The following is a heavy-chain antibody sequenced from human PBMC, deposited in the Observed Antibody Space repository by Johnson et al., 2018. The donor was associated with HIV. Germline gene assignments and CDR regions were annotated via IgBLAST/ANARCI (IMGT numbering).Heavy chain of an antibody. Sequence: VQLVESGGGLVQPGGSLRLSCAASGLTVSTNYMSWVRQAPGRGLEWVSVVYSDGNTYYADSVKGRFTISRDNSKNTLFLQMNSLRAEDTALYYAARGGIEYNSPLGVGYAFDVWGQGTMVTVSS. CDR3: ARGGIEYNSPLGVGYAFDV. CDR2: VYSDGNT. J-gene: IGHJ3*01. CDR1: GLTVSTNY. V-gene: IGHV3-66*02. D-gene: IGHD6-6*01.